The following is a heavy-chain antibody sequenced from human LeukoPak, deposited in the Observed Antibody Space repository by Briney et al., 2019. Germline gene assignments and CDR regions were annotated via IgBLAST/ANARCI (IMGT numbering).Heavy chain of an antibody. D-gene: IGHD2-21*01. Sequence: SETLSLTCTVSGGSISSTTYYWGWIRQPPGKGLEWIGSIYYSGSTYYNPSLKSRVTISVDTSKNQFSLKLSSVTAADTAVYYCARDRAGGATRDYYYGMDVWGQGTTVTVSS. CDR3: ARDRAGGATRDYYYGMDV. V-gene: IGHV4-39*07. J-gene: IGHJ6*02. CDR2: IYYSGST. CDR1: GGSISSTTYY.